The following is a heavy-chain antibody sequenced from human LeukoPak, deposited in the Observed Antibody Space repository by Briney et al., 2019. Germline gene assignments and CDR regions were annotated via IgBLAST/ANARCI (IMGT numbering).Heavy chain of an antibody. D-gene: IGHD2-15*01. CDR2: ISSSGSTI. CDR3: ARGGKVVVAATDFDY. Sequence: PGGSLRLSCAASGFTFSDYYMSWIRQAPGKGLEWVSYISSSGSTIYYADSVKGRFAISRDNAKNSLYLQMNSLRAEDTAVYYCARGGKVVVAATDFDYWGQGTLVTVSS. J-gene: IGHJ4*02. CDR1: GFTFSDYY. V-gene: IGHV3-11*01.